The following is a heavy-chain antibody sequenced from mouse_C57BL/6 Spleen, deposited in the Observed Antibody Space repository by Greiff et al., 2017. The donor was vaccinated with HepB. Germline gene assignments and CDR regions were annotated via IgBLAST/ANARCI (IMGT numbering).Heavy chain of an antibody. V-gene: IGHV1-55*01. CDR3: AREIYYYGSSWFAY. D-gene: IGHD1-1*01. Sequence: QVQLQQPGAELVKPGASVKMSCKASGYTFTSYWITWVKQRPGQGLEWIGDIYPGSGSTNYNEKFKSKATLTVDTSSITAYMQLSSLTSEDSAVYYCAREIYYYGSSWFAYWGQGTLVTVSA. J-gene: IGHJ3*01. CDR1: GYTFTSYW. CDR2: IYPGSGST.